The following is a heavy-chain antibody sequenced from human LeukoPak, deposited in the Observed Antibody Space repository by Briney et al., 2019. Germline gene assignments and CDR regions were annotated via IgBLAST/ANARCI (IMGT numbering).Heavy chain of an antibody. CDR1: GFXFSSYA. Sequence: GGSLRLSCAASGFXFSSYAMSWVRQAPGKGLEWVSYISSSSSTMYYADSVKGRFTISRDNAKNSLHLQLNSLRDEDTAVYYCARDGDATIVNFAFDIWGQGTMVTVSS. V-gene: IGHV3-48*02. CDR2: ISSSSSTM. J-gene: IGHJ3*02. CDR3: ARDGDATIVNFAFDI. D-gene: IGHD2-15*01.